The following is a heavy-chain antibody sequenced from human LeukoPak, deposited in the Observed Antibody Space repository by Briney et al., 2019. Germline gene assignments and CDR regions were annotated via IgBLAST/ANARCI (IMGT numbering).Heavy chain of an antibody. CDR2: ISAYNGNT. CDR1: GYTFTSYG. D-gene: IGHD3-22*01. Sequence: VASVKVSCKASGYTFTSYGISWVRQAPGQGLEWMGWISAYNGNTNYAQKLQGRVTMTTDTSTSTAYMELRSLRSDDTAVYYCASGIDSYDSSGSLAFDIWGQGTMVTVSS. V-gene: IGHV1-18*01. CDR3: ASGIDSYDSSGSLAFDI. J-gene: IGHJ3*02.